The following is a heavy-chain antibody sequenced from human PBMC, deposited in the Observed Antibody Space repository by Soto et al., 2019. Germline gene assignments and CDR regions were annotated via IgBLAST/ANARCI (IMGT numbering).Heavy chain of an antibody. CDR3: AKDFKVSGSHYGTLNYYYGVDV. J-gene: IGHJ6*02. CDR2: ISYDGYLK. D-gene: IGHD3-10*01. CDR1: GFTFNNYG. V-gene: IGHV3-30*18. Sequence: PGGSLRLSCVVSGFTFNNYGINWVRQAPGKGLEWVAVISYDGYLKYYVDAVKGRFTVARDNSKNTLFLEMNSLRVEDTAVYFCAKDFKVSGSHYGTLNYYYGVDVWGQGTTVTVSS.